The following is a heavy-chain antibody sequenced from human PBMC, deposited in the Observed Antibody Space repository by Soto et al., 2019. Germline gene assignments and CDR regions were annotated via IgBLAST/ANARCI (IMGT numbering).Heavy chain of an antibody. D-gene: IGHD1-26*01. CDR3: ARSDSGTCSFDF. J-gene: IGHJ4*02. CDR2: IYYGANA. CDR1: GGSIRSYY. V-gene: IGHV4-59*01. Sequence: QVQLQESGPGLVKPSEPLSLTCTVSGGSIRSYYWSWIRQPPGKGLEWIGYIYYGANANYNPSLKSRVTTSVDMSKNQFSLKVTSVTAADTAVYYCARSDSGTCSFDFWGQGTLVTVSS.